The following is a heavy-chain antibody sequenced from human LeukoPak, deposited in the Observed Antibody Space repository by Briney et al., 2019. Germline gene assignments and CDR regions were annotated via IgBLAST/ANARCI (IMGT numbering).Heavy chain of an antibody. Sequence: GGSLRLSCAASGIYDMSWVRQAPGKGLEWVSSISDNDENTYYADSVRGRFTISRDNSKNTLYLQMNSLRAEDTAVYYCAKGPLIEVAGTTWDYWGQGTLVTVSS. CDR1: GIYD. J-gene: IGHJ4*02. D-gene: IGHD6-19*01. CDR3: AKGPLIEVAGTTWDY. V-gene: IGHV3-23*01. CDR2: ISDNDENT.